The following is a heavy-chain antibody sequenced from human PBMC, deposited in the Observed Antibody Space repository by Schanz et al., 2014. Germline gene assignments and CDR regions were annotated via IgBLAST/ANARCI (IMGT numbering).Heavy chain of an antibody. V-gene: IGHV3-7*01. J-gene: IGHJ3*02. CDR3: ARDKAIFGVVIIRAGAFDI. Sequence: EVQLVESGGGLVQPGGSLRLSCATSRLTFSNYWMSWVRQAPGKGLEWVANINQDGSQKYYVGSVRGRFTISRDNAKNSLYLQMTSLRAEDTAVYYCARDKAIFGVVIIRAGAFDIWGQGTMVTVS. CDR1: RLTFSNYW. CDR2: INQDGSQK. D-gene: IGHD3-3*01.